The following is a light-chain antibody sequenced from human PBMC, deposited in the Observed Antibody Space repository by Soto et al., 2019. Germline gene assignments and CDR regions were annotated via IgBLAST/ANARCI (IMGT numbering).Light chain of an antibody. CDR3: RQRSNWPIT. CDR2: DAS. J-gene: IGKJ5*01. V-gene: IGKV3-11*01. CDR1: QRVSSY. Sequence: EIVLTQSPATLSLSPGERATLSCRASQRVSSYLVWYQRNPGQAPRLLIYDASNRATGIPARFRGSGSGTDFTLTISSLEPEDFAVYYCRQRSNWPITFGQGTRLEIK.